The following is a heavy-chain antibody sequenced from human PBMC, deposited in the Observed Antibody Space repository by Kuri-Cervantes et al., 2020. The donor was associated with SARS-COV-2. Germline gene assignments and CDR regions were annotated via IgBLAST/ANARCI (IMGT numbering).Heavy chain of an antibody. CDR3: ARASGYCSISWCSFPFDY. D-gene: IGHD2-2*01. V-gene: IGHV1-18*01. J-gene: IGHJ4*02. CDR2: ISPHTGNT. CDR1: GYTFTSYA. Sequence: ASVKVSCKASGYTFTSYAMHWVRQAPGQRLEWMGWISPHTGNTGYPQKLQGRVTMTTDTSTSTAYMELRSLRSDDTAVYYCARASGYCSISWCSFPFDYWGQGTRVTVSS.